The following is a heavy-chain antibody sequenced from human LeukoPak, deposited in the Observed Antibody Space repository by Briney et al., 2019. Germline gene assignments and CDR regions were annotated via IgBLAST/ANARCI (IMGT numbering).Heavy chain of an antibody. V-gene: IGHV3-9*03. J-gene: IGHJ4*02. CDR1: GFTFDDYA. Sequence: GGSLRLSCAASGFTFDDYAMHWVRQAPGKGLEWASGISWNSGSIGYADSVKGRFTISRDNAKNSLYLQMNSLRAEDMALYYCAKGTTYDFWSGYGDYWGQGTLVTVSS. CDR3: AKGTTYDFWSGYGDY. D-gene: IGHD3-3*01. CDR2: ISWNSGSI.